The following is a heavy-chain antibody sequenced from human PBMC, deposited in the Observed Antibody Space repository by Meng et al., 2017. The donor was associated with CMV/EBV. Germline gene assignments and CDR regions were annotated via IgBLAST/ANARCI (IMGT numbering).Heavy chain of an antibody. Sequence: QGHVVKPGAEVKSPGASVKVSCQTSGYRFSDHYMHWVRQAPGQGLEWMGWIYPNSGGTHYAQKFQDRVTMTRDTSISTVYMELSRLTSDDTAVYYCVRDHNWGPDYWGQGTLVTVSS. CDR1: GYRFSDHY. J-gene: IGHJ4*02. V-gene: IGHV1-2*02. CDR2: IYPNSGGT. D-gene: IGHD1-1*01. CDR3: VRDHNWGPDY.